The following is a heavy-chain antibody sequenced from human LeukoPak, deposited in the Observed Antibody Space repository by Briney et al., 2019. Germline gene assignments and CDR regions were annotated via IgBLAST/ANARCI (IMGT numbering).Heavy chain of an antibody. CDR3: ASSNSSGWYRMFDY. D-gene: IGHD6-19*01. J-gene: IGHJ4*02. CDR2: INHSEST. CDR1: GGSFSGYY. Sequence: SETLSLTCAVYGGSFSGYYWSWIRQPPGKGLEWIGEINHSESTNYNPSLKSRVTISVDTSKNQFSLKLSSVTAADTAVYYCASSNSSGWYRMFDYWGQGTLVTVSS. V-gene: IGHV4-34*01.